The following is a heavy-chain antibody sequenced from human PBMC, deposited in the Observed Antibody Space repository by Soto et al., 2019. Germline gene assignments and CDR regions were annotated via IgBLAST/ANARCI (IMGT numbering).Heavy chain of an antibody. Sequence: GESLKISCSGSGYTFTTYWIAWVRQMPGKGLEWMGIIYPDDSDARYSPSFQRQVTISVDKSINTAYLQWSSLQASDTAMYYCAKTYCSGRPCYPPDYWGQGTLVTVSS. CDR2: IYPDDSDA. CDR3: AKTYCSGRPCYPPDY. D-gene: IGHD2-15*01. V-gene: IGHV5-51*01. CDR1: GYTFTTYW. J-gene: IGHJ4*02.